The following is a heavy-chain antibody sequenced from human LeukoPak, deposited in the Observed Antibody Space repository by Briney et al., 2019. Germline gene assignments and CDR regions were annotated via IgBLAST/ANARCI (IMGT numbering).Heavy chain of an antibody. J-gene: IGHJ3*01. V-gene: IGHV3-53*01. Sequence: GGSLRLSCAASGFSIRTYYMSWVRQVPGKGLEWVSVIYSGGTIRYADSVKGRFTFSRDNFKDTLNLQMNSLRADDTAVYYCVRAVHHNFYSDSSGYYGDAFDVWGQGIVVTVSS. CDR3: VRAVHHNFYSDSSGYYGDAFDV. CDR1: GFSIRTYY. CDR2: IYSGGTI. D-gene: IGHD3-22*01.